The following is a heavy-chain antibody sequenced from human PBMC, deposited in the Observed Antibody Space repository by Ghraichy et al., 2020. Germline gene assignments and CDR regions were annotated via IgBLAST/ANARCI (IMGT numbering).Heavy chain of an antibody. Sequence: SETLSLTCTVSGGSVSSGSYYWSWIRQPPGKGLEWIGYIYYSGSTNYNPSLKSRVTISVDTSKNQFSLKLSSVTAADTAVYYCARGMVALPRHFDYWGQGTLVTVSS. D-gene: IGHD3-10*01. CDR1: GGSVSSGSYY. CDR3: ARGMVALPRHFDY. J-gene: IGHJ4*02. V-gene: IGHV4-61*01. CDR2: IYYSGST.